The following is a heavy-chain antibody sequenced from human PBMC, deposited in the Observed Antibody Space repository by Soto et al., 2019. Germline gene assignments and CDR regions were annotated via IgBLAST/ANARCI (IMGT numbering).Heavy chain of an antibody. D-gene: IGHD1-1*01. CDR1: GFVFEMYW. CDR2: ISDDGART. V-gene: IGHV3-74*01. Sequence: GGSLRLSCAASGFVFEMYWIHWVRQTPGKGPEWVSRISDDGARTDYADSVRGRFTISRDSSTAYLQMNNLRPEDTAVYFCARWNGFGDSWGQGSLVAVSS. CDR3: ARWNGFGDS. J-gene: IGHJ4*02.